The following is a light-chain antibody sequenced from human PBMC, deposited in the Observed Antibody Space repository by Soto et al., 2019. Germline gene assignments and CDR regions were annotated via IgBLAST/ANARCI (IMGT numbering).Light chain of an antibody. Sequence: EIVMTHSPATLYVSPGERATLSCRASQSAGTNLSWYQQKPGQAPRLLISGASNRAAGTPARFSGSGSGTEFTHTISNLQSADLAVYYCQQHTGWALTFGQGTRL. J-gene: IGKJ5*01. CDR3: QQHTGWALT. CDR1: QSAGTN. V-gene: IGKV3-15*01. CDR2: GAS.